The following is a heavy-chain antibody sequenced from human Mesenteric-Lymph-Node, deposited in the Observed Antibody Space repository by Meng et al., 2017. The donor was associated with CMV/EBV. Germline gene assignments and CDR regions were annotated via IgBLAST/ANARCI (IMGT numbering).Heavy chain of an antibody. J-gene: IGHJ4*02. Sequence: SETLSLTCTVSGGSISNYYWNWIRQPPGKGLEWVGYIYYNESTNYNPSLKSRVSISLDTSKNQFSLKLSSVTAADTAVYYCARDRLAAATFDYWGQGTLVTVSS. CDR3: ARDRLAAATFDY. CDR2: IYYNEST. CDR1: GGSISNYY. V-gene: IGHV4-59*01. D-gene: IGHD6-13*01.